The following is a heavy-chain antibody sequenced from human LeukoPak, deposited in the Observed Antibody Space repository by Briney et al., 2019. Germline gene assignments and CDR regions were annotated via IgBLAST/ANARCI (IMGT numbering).Heavy chain of an antibody. V-gene: IGHV3-21*01. CDR2: ISISSNYI. Sequence: GGSLRLSCAASGFTFSNYNMNWVRQAPGKGLEWVSCISISSNYIYYPDSVKGRFTISRDNAKNSLYLQMNSLRAEDTAVYYCARDRAAASGTEAFDIWGQGTMVTVSS. CDR1: GFTFSNYN. J-gene: IGHJ3*02. CDR3: ARDRAAASGTEAFDI. D-gene: IGHD6-13*01.